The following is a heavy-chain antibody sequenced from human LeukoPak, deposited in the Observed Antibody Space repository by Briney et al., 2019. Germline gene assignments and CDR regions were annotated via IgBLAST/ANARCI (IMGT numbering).Heavy chain of an antibody. CDR1: GYTFTSYD. CDR3: VRDYYDSSGYYSGEDY. V-gene: IGHV1-8*01. J-gene: IGHJ4*02. CDR2: MNPNSGNT. D-gene: IGHD3-22*01. Sequence: ASVKVSCKASGYTFTSYDINWVRQATGQGLEWMGWMNPNSGNTGYAQKFQGRVTMTRNTSISTAYMELSSLRSEDTAVYYCVRDYYDSSGYYSGEDYWGQGTLVTVSS.